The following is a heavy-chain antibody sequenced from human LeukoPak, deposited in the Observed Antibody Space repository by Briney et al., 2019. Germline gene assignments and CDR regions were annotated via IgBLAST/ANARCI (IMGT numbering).Heavy chain of an antibody. CDR1: GYSFTSYW. CDR2: IYPGDSDT. CDR3: ARRKDGVDV. V-gene: IGHV5-51*01. J-gene: IGHJ6*02. Sequence: PGGSLRLSCKGSGYSFTSYWIAWVRQMPGKGLEWMGIIYPGDSDTRYSPSFQGLLTISADKSISTAYLQWSSLKASGTATYYCARRKDGVDVWGQGTTVTVSS.